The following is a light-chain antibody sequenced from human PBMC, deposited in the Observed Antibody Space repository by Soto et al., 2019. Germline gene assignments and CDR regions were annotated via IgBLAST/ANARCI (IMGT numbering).Light chain of an antibody. CDR3: QQYNSYPWT. Sequence: DIQMTQSPSTLSASVGDTVTITCRASQFISSWLAWYQQKPGKAAELLIYDASSLLSGVPSRFSGSESVTEFALTIRSLQPSDFATYYCQQYNSYPWTFGQGTKVEIK. CDR1: QFISSW. V-gene: IGKV1-5*01. CDR2: DAS. J-gene: IGKJ1*01.